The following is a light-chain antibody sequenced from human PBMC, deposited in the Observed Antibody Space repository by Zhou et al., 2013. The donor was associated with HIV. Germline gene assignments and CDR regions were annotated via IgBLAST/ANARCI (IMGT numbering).Light chain of an antibody. J-gene: IGKJ1*01. V-gene: IGKV1D-13*01. CDR3: QQSYNTPPTT. CDR2: DVS. Sequence: AIQLTQSPSSLSASVGDRVTITCRASQVMNSALAWYQQKPGKAPNLLIYDVSSLESGVPSRFSGSGSGTEFTLTISSLQPEDFATYYCQQSYNTPPTTFGQGTKVEIK. CDR1: QVMNSA.